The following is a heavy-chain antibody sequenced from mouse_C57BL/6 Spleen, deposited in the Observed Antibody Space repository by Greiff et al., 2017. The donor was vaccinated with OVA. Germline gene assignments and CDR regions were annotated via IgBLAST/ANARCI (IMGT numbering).Heavy chain of an antibody. CDR2: IDPSDSYT. V-gene: IGHV1-69*01. CDR1: GYTFTSYW. J-gene: IGHJ4*01. CDR3: ARCGGSYDGDYYAMDY. Sequence: QVQLQQPGAELVMPGASVKLSCKASGYTFTSYWMHWVKQRPGQGLEWIGEIDPSDSYTNSNQKFKGKSTLTVDKSSSTAYMQLSSLTSEDSAVYYCARCGGSYDGDYYAMDYWGQGTSVTVSS. D-gene: IGHD2-10*01.